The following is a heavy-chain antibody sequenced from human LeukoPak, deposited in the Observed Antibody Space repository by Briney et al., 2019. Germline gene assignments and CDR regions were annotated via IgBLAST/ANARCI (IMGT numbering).Heavy chain of an antibody. CDR3: ARGITMIVVVTRSHDAFDI. D-gene: IGHD3-22*01. V-gene: IGHV1-2*02. J-gene: IGHJ3*02. CDR2: INSKSGGT. Sequence: ASVKVSCKASGYTFTGYYMHWVRQAPGQGPEWMGWINSKSGGTNYAQKFQGRVTMTRDTSINTAYMELSRLRSDDTAVYYCARGITMIVVVTRSHDAFDIWGQGTMVTVSS. CDR1: GYTFTGYY.